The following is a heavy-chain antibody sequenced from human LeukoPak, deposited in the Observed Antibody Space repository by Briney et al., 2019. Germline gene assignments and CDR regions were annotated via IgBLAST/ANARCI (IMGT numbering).Heavy chain of an antibody. J-gene: IGHJ4*02. CDR3: AKREAVTDTTEWDYLDY. V-gene: IGHV3-30*18. Sequence: GGSLRLSCAASGFIFKDYGMHWVRQAPGKGLEWVAVTSYDGTRQFYADSVKGRFTISRDNSNNTVYLQMNSLRAEDTAVYYCAKREAVTDTTEWDYLDYWGQGALVTVSS. CDR2: TSYDGTRQ. D-gene: IGHD6-19*01. CDR1: GFIFKDYG.